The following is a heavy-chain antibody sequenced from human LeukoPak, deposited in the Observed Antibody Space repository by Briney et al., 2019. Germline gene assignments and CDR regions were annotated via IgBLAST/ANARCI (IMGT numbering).Heavy chain of an antibody. V-gene: IGHV3-23*01. D-gene: IGHD3-10*01. Sequence: GGSPRLSCAASGLTSSSYAMAWVRQAPGKGLEWVSSISGSGDSTYYAASVKGRFTISRDNSKDTLYLQMNSLRAEDTAVYYCAKVLDYYGSGSFDYWGQGALVTVSS. CDR3: AKVLDYYGSGSFDY. CDR1: GLTSSSYA. J-gene: IGHJ4*02. CDR2: ISGSGDST.